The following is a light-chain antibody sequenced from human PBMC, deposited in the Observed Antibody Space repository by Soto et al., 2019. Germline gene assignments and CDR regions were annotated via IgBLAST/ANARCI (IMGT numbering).Light chain of an antibody. CDR1: TSNIGNNA. CDR2: FDD. Sequence: QSALTQPPSVSGAPRQRVSISCSGSTSNIGNNAVNWYQQLPGKAPKLLIYFDDLMPSGVSDRFSGSKYGTSASLAISGLQSEDEADYYCAAWDDSLNVVLFDGGTKLTVL. J-gene: IGLJ2*01. V-gene: IGLV1-36*01. CDR3: AAWDDSLNVVL.